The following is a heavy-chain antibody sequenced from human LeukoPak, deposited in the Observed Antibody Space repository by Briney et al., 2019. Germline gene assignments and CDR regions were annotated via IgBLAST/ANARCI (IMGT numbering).Heavy chain of an antibody. CDR2: IYYSGST. J-gene: IGHJ5*02. CDR3: ARRYSGSYSTVWFDP. CDR1: GGSISSSSYY. D-gene: IGHD1-26*01. Sequence: SETLSLTCTVSGGSISSSSYYWGWLRQPPGKGLEWIGSIYYSGSTYYNPSLKSRVTISVDTSKNQFSLKLSSVTAADTAVYYCARRYSGSYSTVWFDPWGQGTLVTVSS. V-gene: IGHV4-39*01.